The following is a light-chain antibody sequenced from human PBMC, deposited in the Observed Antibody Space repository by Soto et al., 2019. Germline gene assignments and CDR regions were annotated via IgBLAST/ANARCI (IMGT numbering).Light chain of an antibody. CDR3: MQGTHWPWT. Sequence: DVVLTQSPLSLPVTLGQPAFISCTSSQSLVYSDGNTYLAWFRQRPGQSPRRLIYNSSDRDSGVPERFSGSGAGTDFTLKISRVDAEDVGIYCCMQGTHWPWTFGQGTTVEI. J-gene: IGKJ1*01. V-gene: IGKV2-30*01. CDR2: NSS. CDR1: QSLVYSDGNTY.